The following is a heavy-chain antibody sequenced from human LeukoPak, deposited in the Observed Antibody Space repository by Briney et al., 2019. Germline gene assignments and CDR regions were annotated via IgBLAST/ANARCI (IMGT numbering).Heavy chain of an antibody. CDR2: ISSSGFTL. Sequence: GGSLRLSCAASGFTCSDYSMNWVRQAPGKGLEWVSYISSSGFTLNYADSVKGRFTISRDNAKNSLYLQMNSLRAEDTAVYYCARDRNTDFWSGYYTNYFDYWGQGTLVTVSS. D-gene: IGHD3-3*01. CDR3: ARDRNTDFWSGYYTNYFDY. CDR1: GFTCSDYS. V-gene: IGHV3-48*01. J-gene: IGHJ4*02.